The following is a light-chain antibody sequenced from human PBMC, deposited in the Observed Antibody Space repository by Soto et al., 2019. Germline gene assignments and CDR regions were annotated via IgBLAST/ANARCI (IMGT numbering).Light chain of an antibody. CDR1: SRDVTDSDS. Sequence: QSVLTQPASVSGSPGQSVTISCAGASRDVTDSDSVSWYQHRPGEAPELKILDFTYRPSGVSDRFSGSLSADTASLTISDLQVEDEGDYYCVSYTSPGTYVFGPGTKLTVL. J-gene: IGLJ1*01. CDR3: VSYTSPGTYV. V-gene: IGLV2-14*03. CDR2: DFT.